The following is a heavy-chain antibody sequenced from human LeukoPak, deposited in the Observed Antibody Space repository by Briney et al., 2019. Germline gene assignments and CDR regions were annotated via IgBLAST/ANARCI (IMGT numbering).Heavy chain of an antibody. CDR2: FDPEDGET. D-gene: IGHD1-26*01. CDR1: GYTLTELS. CDR3: ATDRPYSGSYGWFDP. J-gene: IGHJ5*02. Sequence: ASVKVSCKVSGYTLTELSMHWVRQAPGKGLEWMGGFDPEDGETIYAQKFQGRVTMTEDTSTDTAYMELSSLRSEDTAVYYCATDRPYSGSYGWFDPWGQGTLVTVSS. V-gene: IGHV1-24*01.